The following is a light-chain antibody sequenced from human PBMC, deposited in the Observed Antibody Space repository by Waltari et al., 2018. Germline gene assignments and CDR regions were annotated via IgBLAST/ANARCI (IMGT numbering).Light chain of an antibody. V-gene: IGLV2-8*01. Sequence: QSALTQPPSASGSPGQSVTISCTGTSSDVGGYNYVSWYQQHPGKAPKLMIYEVGGRPSGVPDRFSGSKSGNTASLTVSGLQAEDEADYYCYSFAGSSKWVFGGGTKLTVL. CDR1: SSDVGGYNY. CDR2: EVG. CDR3: YSFAGSSKWV. J-gene: IGLJ3*02.